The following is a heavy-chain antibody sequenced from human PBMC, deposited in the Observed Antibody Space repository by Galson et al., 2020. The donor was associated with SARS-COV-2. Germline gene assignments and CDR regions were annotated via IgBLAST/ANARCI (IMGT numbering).Heavy chain of an antibody. J-gene: IGHJ4*02. CDR3: ARIHSGGDGRLVY. CDR2: ISGHSGNT. CDR1: GYNFNTYS. V-gene: IGHV1-18*04. D-gene: IGHD1-26*01. Sequence: GESLKISCRASGYNFNTYSITWLRQPLGQGLEWMGLISGHSGNTMYAQKFQDRVIMTTDTSTSTVHMEMRGLRYDDTAVYFCARIHSGGDGRLVYWGQGSLVTVSS.